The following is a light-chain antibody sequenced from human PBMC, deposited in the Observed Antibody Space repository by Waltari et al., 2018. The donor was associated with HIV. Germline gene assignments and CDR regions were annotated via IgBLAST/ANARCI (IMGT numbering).Light chain of an antibody. J-gene: IGLJ2*01. CDR2: EVS. CDR3: CSHAGSRTFVV. V-gene: IGLV2-23*02. Sequence: QSALTQPASVSGSPGQSITISCTGTSSDIGSYNLVSWYQHHPGKAPKLMIYEVSQRPSGVSNRFSGSKSGNTASLTISGLQAEYEADYYCCSHAGSRTFVVFGGGTKLTVL. CDR1: SSDIGSYNL.